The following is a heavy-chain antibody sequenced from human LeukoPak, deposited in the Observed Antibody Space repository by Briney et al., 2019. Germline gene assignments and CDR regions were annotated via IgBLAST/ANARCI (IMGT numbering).Heavy chain of an antibody. D-gene: IGHD3-16*02. V-gene: IGHV4-39*07. CDR1: GGSISSSSYY. CDR2: IYYSGST. J-gene: IGHJ3*02. CDR3: ARDSRVMITFGGVIVESDAFDI. Sequence: ASETLSLTCTVSGGSISSSSYYWGWIRQPPGKGLEWLGSIYYSGSTYYNPSLKSRVTISVDKSKNQFSLKLSSVTAADTAVYYCARDSRVMITFGGVIVESDAFDIWGQGTMVTVSS.